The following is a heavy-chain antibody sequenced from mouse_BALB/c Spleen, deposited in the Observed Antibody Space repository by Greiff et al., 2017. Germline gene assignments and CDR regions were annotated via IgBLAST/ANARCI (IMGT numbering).Heavy chain of an antibody. V-gene: IGHV5-17*02. D-gene: IGHD2-3*01. CDR2: ISSGSSTI. Sequence: EVKLVESGGGLVQPGGSRKLSCAASGFTFSSFGMHWVRQAPEKGLEWVAYISSGSSTIYYADTVKGRFTISRDNPKNTLFLQMTSLRSEDTAMYYCARDGYYPYYFDYWGQGTTLTVSS. J-gene: IGHJ2*01. CDR1: GFTFSSFG. CDR3: ARDGYYPYYFDY.